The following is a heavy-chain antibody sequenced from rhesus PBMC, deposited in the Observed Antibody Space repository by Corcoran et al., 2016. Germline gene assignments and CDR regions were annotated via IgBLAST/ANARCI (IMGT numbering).Heavy chain of an antibody. J-gene: IGHJ4*01. D-gene: IGHD5-30*01. CDR1: GGSISDSYR. CDR2: IYGSSTST. Sequence: QVQLQESGPGVVKPSETLSLTCAVSGGSISDSYRWSWIRQPPGKGLEWIGYIYGSSTSTNYNPSLKGRVTISNDTSKNQFSLKLSSVTAADTAVYYCAREDTAGTVIGYWGQGVLVTVSS. V-gene: IGHV4S10*01. CDR3: AREDTAGTVIGY.